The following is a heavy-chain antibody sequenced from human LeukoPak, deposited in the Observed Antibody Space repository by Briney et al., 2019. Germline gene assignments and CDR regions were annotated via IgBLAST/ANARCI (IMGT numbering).Heavy chain of an antibody. Sequence: GGSLRLSCAASGXTFSDYGMHWVRQAPGKGLEWVAVIWYDGRDKYYADSVKGRFTISRDNSKNTLYLQMNSLRAEDTAVYYCARDHRTTVTVYYFDYWGQGTLVTVSS. CDR2: IWYDGRDK. D-gene: IGHD4-17*01. J-gene: IGHJ4*02. CDR1: GXTFSDYG. V-gene: IGHV3-33*01. CDR3: ARDHRTTVTVYYFDY.